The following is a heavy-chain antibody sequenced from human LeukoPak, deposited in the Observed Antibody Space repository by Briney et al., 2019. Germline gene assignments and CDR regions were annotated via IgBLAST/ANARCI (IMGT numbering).Heavy chain of an antibody. Sequence: PGGSLRLSCAASGFTFSSYGMHWVRQAPGKGLEWAAVISYDGSNKYYADSVKGRFTISRDNSKSTLYLQMNSLRAEDTAVYYCANVGAAAGTLDYWGQGTLVTVSS. CDR3: ANVGAAAGTLDY. CDR2: ISYDGSNK. D-gene: IGHD6-13*01. CDR1: GFTFSSYG. V-gene: IGHV3-30*18. J-gene: IGHJ4*02.